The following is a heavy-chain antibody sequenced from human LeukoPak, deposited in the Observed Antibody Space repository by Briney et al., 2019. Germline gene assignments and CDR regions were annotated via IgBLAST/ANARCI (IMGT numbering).Heavy chain of an antibody. CDR2: IRQDAGDK. CDR1: AFTFSNYW. CDR3: ARHLKLELPASSGYCYGMDV. D-gene: IGHD1-7*01. Sequence: GGSLRPSCASSAFTFSNYWMTWVRQAPGKGLEWVASIRQDAGDKYYVDSVKARFTISRDNAKNSMYLQMNSLRAEDTAVYYCARHLKLELPASSGYCYGMDVWGRGTTVTVSS. J-gene: IGHJ6*02. V-gene: IGHV3-7*01.